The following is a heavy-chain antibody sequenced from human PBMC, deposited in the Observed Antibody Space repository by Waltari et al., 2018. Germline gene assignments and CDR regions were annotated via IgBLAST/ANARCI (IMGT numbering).Heavy chain of an antibody. D-gene: IGHD5-18*01. V-gene: IGHV1-69*13. CDR2: IIPIFGTA. J-gene: IGHJ4*02. CDR3: AVDTAMVTVSSTDDY. CDR1: GGTFSSYA. Sequence: QVQLVQSGAEVKKPGSSVKVSCKASGGTFSSYAISWLRQAPGQGLEWMGRIIPIFGTANYAQKFQGRVTITADKSTSTAYMELSSLRSEDTAVYYCAVDTAMVTVSSTDDYWGQGTLVTVSS.